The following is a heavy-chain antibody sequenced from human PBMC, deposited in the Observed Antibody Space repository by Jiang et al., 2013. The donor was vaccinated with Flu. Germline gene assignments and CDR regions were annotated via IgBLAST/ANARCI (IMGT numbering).Heavy chain of an antibody. CDR2: ISSSSSTI. CDR3: AATYNWNYPVFDY. J-gene: IGHJ4*02. V-gene: IGHV3-48*01. D-gene: IGHD1-7*01. Sequence: GKGLEWVSYISSSSSTIYYADSVKGRFTISRDNAKNSLYLQMNSLRAEDTAVYYCAATYNWNYPVFDYWGQGTLVTVSS.